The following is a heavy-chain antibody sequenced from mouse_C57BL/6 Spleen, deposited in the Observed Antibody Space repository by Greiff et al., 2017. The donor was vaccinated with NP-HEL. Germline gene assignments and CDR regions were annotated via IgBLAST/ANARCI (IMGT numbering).Heavy chain of an antibody. V-gene: IGHV1-59*01. CDR2: IDPSDSYT. J-gene: IGHJ4*01. CDR1: GYTFTSYW. Sequence: QVQLKQPGAELVRPGTSVKLSCKASGYTFTSYWMHWVKQRPGQGLEWIGVIDPSDSYTNYNQKFKGKATLTVDTSSSTAYMQLSSLTSEDSAVYYCARSRIPDYWGQGTSVTVSS. D-gene: IGHD5-1-1*01. CDR3: ARSRIPDY.